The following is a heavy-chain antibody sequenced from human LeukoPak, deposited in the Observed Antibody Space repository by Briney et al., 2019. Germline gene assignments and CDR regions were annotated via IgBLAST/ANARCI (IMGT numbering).Heavy chain of an antibody. Sequence: PSETLSLTCTVSGGSISSSSYYWGWIRQPPGKGLEWIGSIYYSGNTYHNPSLKSRVTISVDTSKNQFSLKLSSVTAADTAVYYCARLRLSGYCSGTSCFNYYYYGMDVWGRGTTVTVSS. D-gene: IGHD2-2*01. CDR2: IYYSGNT. CDR3: ARLRLSGYCSGTSCFNYYYYGMDV. J-gene: IGHJ6*02. CDR1: GGSISSSSYY. V-gene: IGHV4-39*01.